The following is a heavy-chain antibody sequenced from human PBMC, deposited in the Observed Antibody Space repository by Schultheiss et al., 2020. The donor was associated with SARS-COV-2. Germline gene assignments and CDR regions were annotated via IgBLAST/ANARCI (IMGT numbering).Heavy chain of an antibody. J-gene: IGHJ4*02. CDR3: ARESRDGYNYEYYFDY. CDR2: IIPIFGTA. V-gene: IGHV1-69*13. Sequence: SVKVSCKASGGTFSSYAISWVRQAPGQGLEWMGGIIPIFGTANYAQKFQGRVTITADESTSTAYMELSSLRSEDTAVYYCARESRDGYNYEYYFDYWGQGTLVTVSS. CDR1: GGTFSSYA. D-gene: IGHD5-24*01.